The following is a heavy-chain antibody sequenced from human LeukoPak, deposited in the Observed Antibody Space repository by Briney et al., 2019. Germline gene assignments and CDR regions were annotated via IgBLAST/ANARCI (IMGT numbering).Heavy chain of an antibody. D-gene: IGHD7-27*01. CDR3: ARDILTDDAFDI. Sequence: ASVKVSCKASGYTFTGYFMHWVRQAPGQGLEWMGWINPNSGGTNYAQKFQGRVTMTRDTSISTAYMELSRLTSDDTAVYYCARDILTDDAFDIWGQGTMITVSS. CDR1: GYTFTGYF. CDR2: INPNSGGT. V-gene: IGHV1-2*02. J-gene: IGHJ3*02.